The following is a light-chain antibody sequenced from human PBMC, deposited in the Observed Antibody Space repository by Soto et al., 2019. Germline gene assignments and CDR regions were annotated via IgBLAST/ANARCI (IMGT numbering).Light chain of an antibody. CDR2: DDT. V-gene: IGLV1-40*01. J-gene: IGLJ1*01. Sequence: QSVLTQPPSVSGAPGQRVTMSCTGSSSNIGAGSVVHWYQQVPGTAPKLLIYDDTSRPSGVPDRFSGSKSGTSVSLAITGLQAEDEADDYCQSYDSSLNGYVFGTGTKLTVL. CDR3: QSYDSSLNGYV. CDR1: SSNIGAGSV.